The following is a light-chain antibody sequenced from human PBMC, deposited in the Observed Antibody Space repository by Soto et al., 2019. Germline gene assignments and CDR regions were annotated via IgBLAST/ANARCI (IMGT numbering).Light chain of an antibody. Sequence: QSALTQPASVSGSRGQSITISCTGTSSDVGGYEYVSWHQQYPGKAPKLIIYDVSNRPSGVSNRFPGSKSGNTAPLTISGLQAEDEADYYCSSYTISSTHVFATGTKVTVL. CDR3: SSYTISSTHV. CDR2: DVS. V-gene: IGLV2-14*01. CDR1: SSDVGGYEY. J-gene: IGLJ1*01.